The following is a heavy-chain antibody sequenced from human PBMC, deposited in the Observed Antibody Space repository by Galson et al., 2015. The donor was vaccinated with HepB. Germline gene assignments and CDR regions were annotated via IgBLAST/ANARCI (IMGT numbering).Heavy chain of an antibody. J-gene: IGHJ4*02. D-gene: IGHD6-13*01. CDR3: TRGYSRSWYSGLGY. Sequence: LRLSCAASGFTVSSNYMGWVRQAPGKGLEFVSIIYIGGSTDYAESVRGRFTIARDISKNTLYLHMNSLRAEDTAVYYCTRGYSRSWYSGLGYWGQGTLVTVSS. CDR1: GFTVSSNY. V-gene: IGHV3-53*01. CDR2: IYIGGST.